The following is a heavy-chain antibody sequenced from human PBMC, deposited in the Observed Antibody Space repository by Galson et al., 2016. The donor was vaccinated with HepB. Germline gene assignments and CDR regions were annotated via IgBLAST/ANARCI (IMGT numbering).Heavy chain of an antibody. D-gene: IGHD4-23*01. CDR2: IYSDGRP. J-gene: IGHJ3*01. CDR3: ARDLPVATAGGFDL. CDR1: GLIVSANY. V-gene: IGHV3-53*01. Sequence: SPRLSCAASGLIVSANYLTWVRQAPGKGLEGVSVIYSDGRPYYSDSVRGRFTISRDNAKNTVYLQMNSLRVEDTAMYYCARDLPVATAGGFDLWGQGTMVTVTS.